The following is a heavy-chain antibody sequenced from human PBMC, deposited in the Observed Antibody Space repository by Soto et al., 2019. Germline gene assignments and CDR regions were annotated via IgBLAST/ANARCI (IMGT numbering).Heavy chain of an antibody. J-gene: IGHJ3*02. Sequence: GGSMRLSCAASGFTFSSYEMNWVRQAPGKGLEWVSYISSSGSTIYYADSVKGRFTISRDNAKNSLYLQMNSLRAEDTAVYYCARDRRDELGISAFDIWGQGTMVPVSS. CDR3: ARDRRDELGISAFDI. V-gene: IGHV3-48*03. D-gene: IGHD7-27*01. CDR1: GFTFSSYE. CDR2: ISSSGSTI.